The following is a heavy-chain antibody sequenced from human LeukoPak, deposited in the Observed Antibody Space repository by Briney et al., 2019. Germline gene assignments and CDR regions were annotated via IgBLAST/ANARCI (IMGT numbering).Heavy chain of an antibody. D-gene: IGHD1-14*01. Sequence: GGSLRLSCAASGFIFSTSTMNWVRQAPGKGLEWISSIGKTSRDMYYADSVRGRFTISRDNAKNSLFLLMNSLRVEDTSVYYCVRGDNRDYWGQGTLVTVSS. CDR2: IGKTSRDM. V-gene: IGHV3-21*01. CDR3: VRGDNRDY. CDR1: GFIFSTST. J-gene: IGHJ4*02.